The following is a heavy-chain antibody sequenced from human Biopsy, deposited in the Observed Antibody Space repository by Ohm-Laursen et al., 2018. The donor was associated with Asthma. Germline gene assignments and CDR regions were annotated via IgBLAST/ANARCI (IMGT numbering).Heavy chain of an antibody. CDR3: AREVSTVDYGYYYFAMDV. J-gene: IGHJ6*02. D-gene: IGHD3-16*01. CDR1: GGTFSRYA. CDR2: IIPVFGTS. Sequence: SVKVSCNASGGTFSRYAISWVRRAPGQGLEWMGGIIPVFGTSNYAQKFQGRVTFTADGSTSPAYMELSSLTSEDSAVYYCAREVSTVDYGYYYFAMDVWGQGTTVTVSS. V-gene: IGHV1-69*13.